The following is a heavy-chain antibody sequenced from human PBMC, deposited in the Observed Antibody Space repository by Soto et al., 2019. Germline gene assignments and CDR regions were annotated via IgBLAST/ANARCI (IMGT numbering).Heavy chain of an antibody. D-gene: IGHD5-18*01. V-gene: IGHV1-46*01. CDR3: ARGPNESYYFDF. J-gene: IGHJ4*02. Sequence: QVHLVQSGAEVKKPGASVKVSCKASGYTFTNYYIHWVRQAPGQGLEWLGIIRPSGGRTEYAQRFQGRVTMPRDTSTSTVYMGLARLPSEDTVVYCCARGPNESYYFDFWGQGALVTVAS. CDR2: IRPSGGRT. CDR1: GYTFTNYY.